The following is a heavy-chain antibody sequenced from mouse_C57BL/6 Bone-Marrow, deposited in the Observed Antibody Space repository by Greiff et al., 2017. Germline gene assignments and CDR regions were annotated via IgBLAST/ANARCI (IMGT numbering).Heavy chain of an antibody. Sequence: QVQLQQPGAELVRPGSSVKLSCTASGYTFTSYWMDWVKQRPGQGLEWIGNIYPSDSETHYNQKFKDKATLTVDKSSSTAYMQLSSLTSEDSAVYYCARGRWSFAYWGQGALVTVSA. CDR1: GYTFTSYW. CDR3: ARGRWSFAY. V-gene: IGHV1-61*01. J-gene: IGHJ3*01. D-gene: IGHD2-3*01. CDR2: IYPSDSET.